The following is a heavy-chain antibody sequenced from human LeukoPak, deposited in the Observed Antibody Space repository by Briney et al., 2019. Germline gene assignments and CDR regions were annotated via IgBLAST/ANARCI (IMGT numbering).Heavy chain of an antibody. Sequence: SVKVSCKASGGTFSSCTISWVRQAPGQGLEWMGRIIPILGIANYAQKFQGRVTITADKSTSTAYMELSSLRSEDTAVYYCARALIVGATIGAFQHWGQGTLVTVSS. D-gene: IGHD1-26*01. CDR2: IIPILGIA. CDR1: GGTFSSCT. CDR3: ARALIVGATIGAFQH. J-gene: IGHJ1*01. V-gene: IGHV1-69*02.